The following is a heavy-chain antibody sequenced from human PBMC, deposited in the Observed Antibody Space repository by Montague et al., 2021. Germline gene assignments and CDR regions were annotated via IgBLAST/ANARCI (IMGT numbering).Heavy chain of an antibody. D-gene: IGHD3-22*01. V-gene: IGHV4-30-2*01. Sequence: TLSLTRVVSGDSISSGGYSWSWIRQPPGKGLEWIGYIYHTGSASHNPSLKSRVIISVDRAKNHFSLKLSSVTAADTAVYYCARGIPAHYYDSSGDAFDIWGQGTMATVSS. J-gene: IGHJ3*02. CDR1: GDSISSGGYS. CDR3: ARGIPAHYYDSSGDAFDI. CDR2: IYHTGSA.